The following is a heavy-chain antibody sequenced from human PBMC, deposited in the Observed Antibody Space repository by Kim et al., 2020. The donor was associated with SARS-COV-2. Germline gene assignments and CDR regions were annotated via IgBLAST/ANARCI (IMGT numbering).Heavy chain of an antibody. V-gene: IGHV3-15*01. Sequence: GGSLRLSCAASGFTFSNAWMSWVRQAPGKGLEWVGRIKSKTDGGTTDYAAPVKGRFTISRDDSKNTLYLQMNSLKTEDTAVYYCTTGPIPYYDILTGRKKVYIDYWGQGTLVTVSS. CDR3: TTGPIPYYDILTGRKKVYIDY. D-gene: IGHD3-9*01. J-gene: IGHJ4*02. CDR1: GFTFSNAW. CDR2: IKSKTDGGTT.